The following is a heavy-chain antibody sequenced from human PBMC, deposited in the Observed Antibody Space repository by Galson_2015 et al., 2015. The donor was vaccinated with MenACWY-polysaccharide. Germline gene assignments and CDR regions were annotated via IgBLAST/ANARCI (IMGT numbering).Heavy chain of an antibody. D-gene: IGHD2-2*01. CDR2: VSYSGSA. CDR1: GGSISRSSHY. V-gene: IGHV4-39*07. CDR3: ARAGRTDIVVVGYGWGFDY. J-gene: IGHJ4*02. Sequence: ETLSLTCAVSGGSISRSSHYWGWIRQPPGKGLEWIGTVSYSGSAYYNASLKSRVTISVDTSKNQFSLKLSSVTAADTAIYYCARAGRTDIVVVGYGWGFDYWGQGALVTVSS.